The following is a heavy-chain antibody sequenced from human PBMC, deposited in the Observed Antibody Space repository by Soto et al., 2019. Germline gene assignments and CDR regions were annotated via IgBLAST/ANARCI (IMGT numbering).Heavy chain of an antibody. V-gene: IGHV3-48*03. D-gene: IGHD2-8*02. CDR1: GFPFSNFE. CDR2: ISSTANTI. J-gene: IGHJ5*02. Sequence: PGGSLRLSCAASGFPFSNFEMNWVRQAPGKGLEWVSYISSTANTIYYADSVKGRFTISRDNAKNSLFLQMNSLRPEDTAIYYCAPGGATGGDRWGQGTLVTVSS. CDR3: APGGATGGDR.